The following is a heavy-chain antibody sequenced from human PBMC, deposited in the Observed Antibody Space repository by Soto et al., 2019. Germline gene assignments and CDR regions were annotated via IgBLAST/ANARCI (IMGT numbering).Heavy chain of an antibody. D-gene: IGHD4-17*01. Sequence: QVQPVQSGAEVKRPGASVKVSCKPSGYTFTAYYIHWLRQVPGQGLEWMGWINPDVGDTKCAQKFQGRVTMTRDTSTTTAYMGLSRRKSDGTAVSSCARGPSHGGFDYWGQGTLITVSS. CDR1: GYTFTAYY. CDR3: ARGPSHGGFDY. V-gene: IGHV1-2*02. CDR2: INPDVGDT. J-gene: IGHJ4*02.